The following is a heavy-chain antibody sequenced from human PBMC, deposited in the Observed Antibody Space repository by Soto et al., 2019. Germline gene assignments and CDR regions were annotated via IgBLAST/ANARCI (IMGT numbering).Heavy chain of an antibody. CDR3: AKDSGYQLPDNYFYYGLDV. J-gene: IGHJ6*02. CDR2: ISYDEIDK. Sequence: GGSLRLSCAASGLTFTSPAMPGVRQTPGKGLEWVAAISYDEIDKKYASSVKGRFTVSRDNVKNTLSLQMNSLRPEDTAVYYCAKDSGYQLPDNYFYYGLDVWGQGTTVTVSS. CDR1: GLTFTSPA. V-gene: IGHV3-30*18. D-gene: IGHD2-2*01.